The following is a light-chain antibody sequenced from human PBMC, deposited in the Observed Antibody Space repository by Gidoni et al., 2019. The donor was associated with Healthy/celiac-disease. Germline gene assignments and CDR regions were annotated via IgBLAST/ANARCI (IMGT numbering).Light chain of an antibody. CDR3: QQYNNWPLG. CDR1: QSVSSN. J-gene: IGKJ3*01. V-gene: IGKV3-15*01. CDR2: GAS. Sequence: EIVMTQSQATLSVSPGERATRSCRASQSVSSNLAWYQQKPGQAPRLLIYGASTRATGIPARFSGSGSGTEFTLTISSLQSEDFAVYDCQQYNNWPLGFGPGTKVDIK.